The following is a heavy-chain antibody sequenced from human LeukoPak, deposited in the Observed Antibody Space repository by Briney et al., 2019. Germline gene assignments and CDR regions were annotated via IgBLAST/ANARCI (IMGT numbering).Heavy chain of an antibody. J-gene: IGHJ5*01. D-gene: IGHD3-16*01. CDR2: ISYSGGA. Sequence: SETLSLTCTVSVGSISSHYWSWIRQTPGKGLEWIGYISYSGGANYNPSFKSRVTISVDTSKSQFSLKLTSVTAADTVVYYSARLNDLWFDPWGQGTLVTVSS. V-gene: IGHV4-59*11. CDR1: VGSISSHY. CDR3: ARLNDLWFDP.